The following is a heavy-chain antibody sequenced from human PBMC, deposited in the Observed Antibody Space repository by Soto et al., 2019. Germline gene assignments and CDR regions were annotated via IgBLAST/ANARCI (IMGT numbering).Heavy chain of an antibody. Sequence: VGSLRLSCAASGFTFPRFGMHWVRQAPGKGLEWVALITYEGSQIYYADAVKGRFTISRDNGDNTLSLQMDNLRTEDTATYFCAKGRGEMNWDNYYGLDVWGQGTTVTVSS. CDR2: ITYEGSQI. J-gene: IGHJ6*02. D-gene: IGHD7-27*01. CDR1: GFTFPRFG. CDR3: AKGRGEMNWDNYYGLDV. V-gene: IGHV3-30*18.